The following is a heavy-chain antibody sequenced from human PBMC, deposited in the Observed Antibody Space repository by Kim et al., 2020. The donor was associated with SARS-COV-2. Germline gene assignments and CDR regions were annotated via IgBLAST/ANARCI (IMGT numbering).Heavy chain of an antibody. V-gene: IGHV4-39*01. J-gene: IGHJ3*02. CDR3: ARQSWAFDI. CDR2: ST. Sequence: STYYNPSLKSRVTISVDTSKNQFSLKLSSVTAADTAVYYCARQSWAFDIWGQGTMVTVSS.